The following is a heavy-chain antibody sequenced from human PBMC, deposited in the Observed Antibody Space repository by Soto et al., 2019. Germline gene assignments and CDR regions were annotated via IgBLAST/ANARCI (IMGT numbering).Heavy chain of an antibody. V-gene: IGHV5-51*01. CDR3: ARHSTSAPKDY. CDR1: GYSFSTYW. D-gene: IGHD3-10*01. Sequence: GESLKISCKGSGYSFSTYWIAWVRQMPGKGLEWVGIIYPGDSDTRYSPSFEGHVTISVDKSISTAFLQWNSLKASDNAIYYCARHSTSAPKDYWGQGTLVTLSS. J-gene: IGHJ4*01. CDR2: IYPGDSDT.